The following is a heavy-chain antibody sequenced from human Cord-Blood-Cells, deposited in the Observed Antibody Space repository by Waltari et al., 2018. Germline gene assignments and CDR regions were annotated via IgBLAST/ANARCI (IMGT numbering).Heavy chain of an antibody. V-gene: IGHV3-21*01. J-gene: IGHJ6*02. CDR3: ARFRDYGMDV. CDR1: VCTCSSHR. Sequence: EVELGESGGGLVKRGGCMGLSRAASVCTCSSHRMYRVRQAPGKGLEWVSSISSSSSYIYYADSVKGRFTISRDNAKNSLYLQMNSLRAEDTAVYYCARFRDYGMDVWGQGTTVTVSS. CDR2: ISSSSSYI.